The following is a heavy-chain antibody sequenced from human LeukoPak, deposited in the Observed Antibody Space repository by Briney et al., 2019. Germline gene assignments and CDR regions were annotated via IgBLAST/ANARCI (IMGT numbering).Heavy chain of an antibody. CDR1: GYTFTGYY. J-gene: IGHJ6*03. V-gene: IGHV1-2*02. CDR3: ARAQGSYYHYYMDV. D-gene: IGHD1-26*01. Sequence: ASVKVSCKASGYTFTGYYMHRVRQAPGQGLEWMGWINPNSGGTNYAQKFQGRVTMTRDMSTSTVNMELSSLRSEDTAVYYCARAQGSYYHYYMDVWGKGTTVTVSS. CDR2: INPNSGGT.